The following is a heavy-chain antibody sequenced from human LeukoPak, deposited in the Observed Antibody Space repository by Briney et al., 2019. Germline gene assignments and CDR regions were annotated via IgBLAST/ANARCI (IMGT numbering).Heavy chain of an antibody. CDR1: GGSFSGYY. CDR2: IYYSGGT. D-gene: IGHD6-13*01. V-gene: IGHV4-59*01. J-gene: IGHJ6*03. CDR3: ARGSKQRGYSSSWYGYYYMDV. Sequence: SETLSLTCAVYGGSFSGYYWSWIRQPPGKGLEWIGYIYYSGGTNYNPSLKSRVTISADTSKNQFSLKLSSVTAADTAVYYCARGSKQRGYSSSWYGYYYMDVWGKGTTVTVSS.